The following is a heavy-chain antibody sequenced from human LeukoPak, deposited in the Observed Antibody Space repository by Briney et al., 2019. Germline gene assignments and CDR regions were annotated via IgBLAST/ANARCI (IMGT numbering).Heavy chain of an antibody. J-gene: IGHJ3*02. CDR1: GGTFSSYA. V-gene: IGHV1-69*05. Sequence: EASVTVSCKASGGTFSSYAISWVRQAPGQGLEWMGGIIPIFGTANYAQKFQGRVTITTDESTSTAYMELSSLRSEDTAVYYCARRGIVGARRGAFDIWGQGTMVTVSS. CDR2: IIPIFGTA. CDR3: ARRGIVGARRGAFDI. D-gene: IGHD1-26*01.